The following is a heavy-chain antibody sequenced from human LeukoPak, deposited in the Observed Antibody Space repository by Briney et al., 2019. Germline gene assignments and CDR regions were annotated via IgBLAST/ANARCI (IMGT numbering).Heavy chain of an antibody. Sequence: GGSLRLSCAASGFTFSTYAMNWVRQAPGKGLEWVSSISSSSSYIYYADSVKGRFTISRDNAKNSLYLQMNSLRAEDTAVYYCARDGVRGFDYWGQGTLVTVSS. CDR2: ISSSSSYI. CDR1: GFTFSTYA. CDR3: ARDGVRGFDY. D-gene: IGHD3-10*01. J-gene: IGHJ4*02. V-gene: IGHV3-21*01.